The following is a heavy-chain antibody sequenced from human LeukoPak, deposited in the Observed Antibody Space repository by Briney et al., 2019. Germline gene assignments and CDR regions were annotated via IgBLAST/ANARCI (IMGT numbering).Heavy chain of an antibody. D-gene: IGHD1-26*01. CDR3: ALVGAPGSDY. V-gene: IGHV1-18*01. Sequence: GASVKVSCKASGYTFTSYGISWVRQAPGQGLEWMGWINPNSGGTNYAQKFQGRVTITADKSTSTAYMELSSLRSEDTAVYYCALVGAPGSDYWGQGTLVTVSS. CDR2: INPNSGGT. J-gene: IGHJ4*02. CDR1: GYTFTSYG.